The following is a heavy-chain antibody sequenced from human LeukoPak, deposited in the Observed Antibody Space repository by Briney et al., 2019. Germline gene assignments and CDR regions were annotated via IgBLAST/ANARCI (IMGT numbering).Heavy chain of an antibody. CDR3: ARDRAGPYYMDV. CDR2: ISAYNGNT. Sequence: ASVKVSCKASGYTFTSYGISWVRQAPGQGLEWMGWISAYNGNTNYAQKLQGRVTMTTDTSTSTAYVELRSLRPDDTAVYYCARDRAGPYYMDVWGKGTTVTVSS. V-gene: IGHV1-18*01. CDR1: GYTFTSYG. J-gene: IGHJ6*03.